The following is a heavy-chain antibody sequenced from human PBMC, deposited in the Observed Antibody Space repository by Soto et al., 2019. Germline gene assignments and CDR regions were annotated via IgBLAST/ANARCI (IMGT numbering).Heavy chain of an antibody. J-gene: IGHJ4*02. V-gene: IGHV3-30*18. Sequence: QVQLVESGGGVVQPGRSLRLSCAASGFTFSSYGMHWVRQAPGKGLEWVAVISYDGSNKYYADSVKGRFTISRDNSKNTLYLQMNSLRAEDTAVYYCANTMNYYDKPIDYWGQGTLVTVSS. CDR2: ISYDGSNK. CDR3: ANTMNYYDKPIDY. CDR1: GFTFSSYG. D-gene: IGHD3-22*01.